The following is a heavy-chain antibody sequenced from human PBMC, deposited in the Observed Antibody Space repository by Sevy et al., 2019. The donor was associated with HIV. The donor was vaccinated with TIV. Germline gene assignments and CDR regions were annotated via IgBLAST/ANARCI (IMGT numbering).Heavy chain of an antibody. CDR1: GFIFSDFY. CDR2: ISSRGSTI. J-gene: IGHJ6*02. D-gene: IGHD2-2*01. Sequence: GGSLRLSCAASGFIFSDFYMSWVRQAPGKGLEWISYISSRGSTIYYADSVKGRFTISRDNAKNSLYLQMNSLTAEDPAVYYCARDHVVVEPLANYGMDVWGQGTTVTVSS. V-gene: IGHV3-11*01. CDR3: ARDHVVVEPLANYGMDV.